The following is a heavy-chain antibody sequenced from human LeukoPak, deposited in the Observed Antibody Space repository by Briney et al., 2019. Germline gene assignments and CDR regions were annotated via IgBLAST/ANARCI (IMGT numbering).Heavy chain of an antibody. J-gene: IGHJ4*02. CDR2: VSPNSGGT. Sequence: VSVKVSCKASGDTFTGYYIHWVRQAPGQGLEWVGWVSPNSGGTNYAQKFQGRVTMTRDTSITTAYMELSRLTSDDTAVYYCARGGQPPFFYWGQGTLVTVSS. D-gene: IGHD3-3*01. CDR1: GDTFTGYY. CDR3: ARGGQPPFFY. V-gene: IGHV1-2*02.